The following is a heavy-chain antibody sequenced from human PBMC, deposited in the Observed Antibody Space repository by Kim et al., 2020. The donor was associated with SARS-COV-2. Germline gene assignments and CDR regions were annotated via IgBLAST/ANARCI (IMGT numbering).Heavy chain of an antibody. V-gene: IGHV3-21*01. Sequence: GGSLRLSCAASGFTFSSYSMNWVRQAPGKGLEWVSSISSSSSYIYYADSVKGRFTISRDNAKNSLYLQMNSLRAEDTAVYYCARDLLPTRRGYPDYWGQGTLVTVSS. J-gene: IGHJ4*02. D-gene: IGHD5-18*01. CDR1: GFTFSSYS. CDR2: ISSSSSYI. CDR3: ARDLLPTRRGYPDY.